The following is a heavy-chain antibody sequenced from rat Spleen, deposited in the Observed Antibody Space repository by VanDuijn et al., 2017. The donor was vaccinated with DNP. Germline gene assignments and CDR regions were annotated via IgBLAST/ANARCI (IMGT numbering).Heavy chain of an antibody. Sequence: EVQLQESGPGLVKPSQSLSLTCSVTGYSITSNYWGWVRKFPGNKMEWMGYISYSGYTSYNPSLKSRISITRDTSKNQFFLHLNSVTTEDTATYYCARWNYGYWYFDFWGPGTMVTVSS. CDR2: ISYSGYT. D-gene: IGHD1-3*01. J-gene: IGHJ1*01. CDR1: GYSITSNY. V-gene: IGHV3-1*01. CDR3: ARWNYGYWYFDF.